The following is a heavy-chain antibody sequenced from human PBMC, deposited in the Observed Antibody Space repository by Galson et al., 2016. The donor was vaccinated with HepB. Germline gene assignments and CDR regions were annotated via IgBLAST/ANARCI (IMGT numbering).Heavy chain of an antibody. CDR2: IYWDDDK. J-gene: IGHJ4*02. D-gene: IGHD1-26*01. CDR1: GFSLNTSGVG. Sequence: PALVKPTQTLTLTCTFSGFSLNTSGVGVGWIRQPPGKALERIALIYWDDDKRYRPSLRSRLTITKDTSKNQVVLRMTNVDPVDTATYYCARRGWELHLFDYWCQGTLVTVSS. V-gene: IGHV2-5*02. CDR3: ARRGWELHLFDY.